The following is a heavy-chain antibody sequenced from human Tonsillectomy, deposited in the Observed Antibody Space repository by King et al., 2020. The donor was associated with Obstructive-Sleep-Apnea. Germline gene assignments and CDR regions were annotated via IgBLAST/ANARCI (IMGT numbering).Heavy chain of an antibody. CDR2: IYPSDSDT. V-gene: IGHV5-51*01. CDR1: GYRFTSYW. J-gene: IGHJ4*02. Sequence: QLVQSGAEVKKPGESLKISCTGSGYRFTSYWIGWVRQMPEKGLEWMGLIYPSDSDTRYSPSFEGQVTISADKSISTAYLQWSSLKASDTAIYYCARGLEFSSSNYDYWGQGTLVTVSS. CDR3: ARGLEFSSSNYDY. D-gene: IGHD6-6*01.